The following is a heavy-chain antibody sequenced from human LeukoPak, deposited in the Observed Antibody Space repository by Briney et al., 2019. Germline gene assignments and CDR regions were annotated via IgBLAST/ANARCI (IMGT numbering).Heavy chain of an antibody. J-gene: IGHJ3*02. D-gene: IGHD2-21*02. Sequence: PGGSLRLFCAASGFTFSSYSMNWVRQAPGKGLEWVSSISSSSSYIYYADSVKGRFTISRDNAKNSLYLQMNSLRAEDTAVYYCAREFRDIVVVTAILDDAFDIWGQGTMVTVSS. V-gene: IGHV3-21*01. CDR1: GFTFSSYS. CDR2: ISSSSSYI. CDR3: AREFRDIVVVTAILDDAFDI.